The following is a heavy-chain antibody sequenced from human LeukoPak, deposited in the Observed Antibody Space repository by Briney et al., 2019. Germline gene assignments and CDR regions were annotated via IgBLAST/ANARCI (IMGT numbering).Heavy chain of an antibody. CDR1: GFTVSNY. V-gene: IGHV3-66*01. J-gene: IGHJ4*02. CDR3: ARAGGPTPARPFDY. D-gene: IGHD2-15*01. CDR2: IYGGGTT. Sequence: GGSLRLSCAASGFTVSNYMSWVRQAPGKGLEWVSVIYGGGTTYYADSVKGRFTISRDNSENTLCLQMNSLRAEDTAVYYCARAGGPTPARPFDYWGQGTLVIVSS.